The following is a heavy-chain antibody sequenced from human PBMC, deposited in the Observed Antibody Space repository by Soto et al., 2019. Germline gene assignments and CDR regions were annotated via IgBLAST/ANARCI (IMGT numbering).Heavy chain of an antibody. CDR2: MSYDGVNK. V-gene: IGHV3-30*18. D-gene: IGHD5-12*01. J-gene: IGHJ4*02. CDR1: GFPFSNYG. CDR3: AKDQGGYLSVFDY. Sequence: GGSLRHSRATSGFPFSNYGLHRVPPAPGKGLEWVAVMSYDGVNKYYAASVKGRFTISRDSSKNTLYLQMDSLRAEDTAFYYCAKDQGGYLSVFDYWGQGTLVTVSS.